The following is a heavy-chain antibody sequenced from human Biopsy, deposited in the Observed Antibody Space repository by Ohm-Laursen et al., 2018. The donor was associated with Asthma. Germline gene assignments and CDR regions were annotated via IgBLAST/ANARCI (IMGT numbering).Heavy chain of an antibody. J-gene: IGHJ4*02. V-gene: IGHV4-30-4*02. D-gene: IGHD3-16*01. CDR3: ARRGGVRRYFDY. CDR1: GGSISSGAYY. Sequence: SDTLSLTWTVSGGSISSGAYYWSWVRQPPGKGLEWIGYIYYIGSTYYNPSLKSRVAISLDTSKNQFLLKLSSVTAADTAVYFCARRGGVRRYFDYWGQGTLVTVSS. CDR2: IYYIGST.